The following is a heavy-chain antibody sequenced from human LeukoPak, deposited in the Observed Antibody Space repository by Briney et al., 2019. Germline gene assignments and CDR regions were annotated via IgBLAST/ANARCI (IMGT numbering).Heavy chain of an antibody. CDR2: INHSGST. J-gene: IGHJ5*02. V-gene: IGHV4-34*01. CDR3: AGSRFPGYCSGGSCYPNWFDP. D-gene: IGHD2-15*01. Sequence: SETLSLTCAVYGGSFSGYYWSWIRQPPGKGLEWIGEINHSGSTNYNPSLKSRVTISVDTSKNQFSLKLSSVTAADTAVYYCAGSRFPGYCSGGSCYPNWFDPWGQGTLVTVSS. CDR1: GGSFSGYY.